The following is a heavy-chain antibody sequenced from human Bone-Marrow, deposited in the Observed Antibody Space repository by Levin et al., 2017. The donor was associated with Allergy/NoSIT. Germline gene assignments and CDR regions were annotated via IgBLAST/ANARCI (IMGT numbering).Heavy chain of an antibody. CDR3: ARVALPRYCTSTSCSDSGYYFDY. J-gene: IGHJ4*02. V-gene: IGHV3-13*04. CDR2: IGTAADS. Sequence: PGGSLRLSCAASGFTFSSYDMHWVRQATGRGLEGVSAIGTAADSYYSGSVKGRFTVSRDNAKNSFYLQMNSLRAGDTAVYYCARVALPRYCTSTSCSDSGYYFDYWGQGTLVTVSS. D-gene: IGHD2-2*01. CDR1: GFTFSSYD.